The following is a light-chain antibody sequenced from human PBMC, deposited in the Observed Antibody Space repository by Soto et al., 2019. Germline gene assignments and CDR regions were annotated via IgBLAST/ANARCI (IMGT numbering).Light chain of an antibody. CDR1: SSNNGAGYA. Sequence: QSVLTQPPSVSGAPGQRVTLSCTGSSSNNGAGYAVHWYQQLPGTSPKLLIYASRDRPSGVPDRFSGSKSGSSASLAITGLQAEDEADYYCQSYDSSLSGFYVFGTGTKVTVL. J-gene: IGLJ1*01. V-gene: IGLV1-40*01. CDR2: ASR. CDR3: QSYDSSLSGFYV.